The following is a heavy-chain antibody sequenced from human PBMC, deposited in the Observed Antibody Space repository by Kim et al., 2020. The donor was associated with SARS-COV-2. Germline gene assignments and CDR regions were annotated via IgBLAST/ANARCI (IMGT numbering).Heavy chain of an antibody. J-gene: IGHJ4*02. CDR3: AGHYDY. Sequence: DGSNKYYADSVKGRFTISRDNSKKTLYLQMNSLRAEDTAIYYCAGHYDYWGQGTLVTVSS. V-gene: IGHV3-30*02. CDR2: DGSNK.